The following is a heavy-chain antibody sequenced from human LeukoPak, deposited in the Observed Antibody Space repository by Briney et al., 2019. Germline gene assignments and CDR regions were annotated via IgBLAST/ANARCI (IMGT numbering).Heavy chain of an antibody. CDR3: ARTRTAAGMAFDI. Sequence: ASVKVSCKASGGTFSSYAISWVRQAPGQGLEWMGRIIPILGIANYAQKFQGRVTITADKSTSTAYMELSSLRSEDTAVYYCARTRTAAGMAFDIWGQGTMVTVSS. D-gene: IGHD6-13*01. CDR1: GGTFSSYA. J-gene: IGHJ3*02. V-gene: IGHV1-69*04. CDR2: IIPILGIA.